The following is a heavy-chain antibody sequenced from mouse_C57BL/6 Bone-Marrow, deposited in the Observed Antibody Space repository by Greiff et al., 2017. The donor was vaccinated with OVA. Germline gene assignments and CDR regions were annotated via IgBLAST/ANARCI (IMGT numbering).Heavy chain of an antibody. CDR2: IYPRSGNT. CDR3: ARYDGYYFDY. CDR1: GYTFTSYG. J-gene: IGHJ2*01. V-gene: IGHV1-81*01. D-gene: IGHD2-3*01. Sequence: QVQLQQSGAELARPGASVKLSCKASGYTFTSYGISWVKQRTGQGLEWIGAIYPRSGNTYYNEKFKGKATLTADKSSSTAYMELRSLTSANSAVYFCARYDGYYFDYWGQGTTLTVSS.